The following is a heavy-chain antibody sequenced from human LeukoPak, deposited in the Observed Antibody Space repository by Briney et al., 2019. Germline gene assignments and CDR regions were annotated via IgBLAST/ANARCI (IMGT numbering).Heavy chain of an antibody. CDR1: GGSINGYY. D-gene: IGHD4-17*01. Sequence: SETLSLTCTVSGGSINGYYWSWIRQPPGKGLEWLGFVYYSASTNYNPSLKSRVTISVDTSKKQFSLRLSSVTAAETAVYYCARGIMTTVPTFDYWGQGTLVTVSS. CDR3: ARGIMTTVPTFDY. J-gene: IGHJ4*02. V-gene: IGHV4-59*01. CDR2: VYYSAST.